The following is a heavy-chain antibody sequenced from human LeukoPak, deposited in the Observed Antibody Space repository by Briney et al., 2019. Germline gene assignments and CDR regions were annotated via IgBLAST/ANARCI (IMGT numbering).Heavy chain of an antibody. J-gene: IGHJ4*02. V-gene: IGHV4-59*08. D-gene: IGHD5-12*01. CDR1: GGSISGYY. Sequence: SETLSLTCTVSGGSISGYYWDWIRQPAGKGLEWIGYIYDSGSTNYKSPLKSRVTMSGDTSKNQFSLKLSSVTAADTAVYYCARHAESGYDRFDHWGQGTLVTVSS. CDR3: ARHAESGYDRFDH. CDR2: IYDSGST.